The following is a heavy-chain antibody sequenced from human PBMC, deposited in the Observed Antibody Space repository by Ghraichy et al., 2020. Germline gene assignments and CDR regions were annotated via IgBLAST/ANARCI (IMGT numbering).Heavy chain of an antibody. CDR2: ISGSGGST. D-gene: IGHD3-10*01. CDR1: GFTFSSYA. J-gene: IGHJ4*02. V-gene: IGHV3-23*01. Sequence: GGSLRLSCAASGFTFSSYAMSWVRQAPGKGLEWVSAISGSGGSTYYADSVKGRFTISSDNSKNTLYLQMNSLRAEDTAVYYCAKRDEDRGAYFDYWGQGTLVTVSS. CDR3: AKRDEDRGAYFDY.